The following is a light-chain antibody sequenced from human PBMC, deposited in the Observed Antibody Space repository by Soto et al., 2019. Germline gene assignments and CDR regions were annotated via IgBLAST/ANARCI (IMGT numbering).Light chain of an antibody. V-gene: IGLV1-40*01. CDR1: SSNIGAGYD. J-gene: IGLJ3*02. CDR2: GNS. CDR3: PSYDSLSGSRV. Sequence: QSVLTQPPSVSGAPGQRVTISCTGSSSNIGAGYDVHWYQQLPGAAPRLVIYGNSNRPSGVPDRFSASKSGTSASLAITGLQAEDEADYYCPSYDSLSGSRVFGGGTQLTVL.